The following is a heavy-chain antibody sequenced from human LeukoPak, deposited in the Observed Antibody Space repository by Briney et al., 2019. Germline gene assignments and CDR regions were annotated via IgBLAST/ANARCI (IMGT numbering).Heavy chain of an antibody. CDR1: GGTISNDY. J-gene: IGHJ5*02. D-gene: IGHD5-18*01. V-gene: IGHV4-59*08. Sequence: SETLSLTCTVSGGTISNDYWNWIRQPPGKGPEWIAYISHPGITNYNPSLKSRVTISQDTSKNQFSLKLSSVTAADTAVYYCATFSFGRNWFDPWGQGILVTVSS. CDR2: ISHPGIT. CDR3: ATFSFGRNWFDP.